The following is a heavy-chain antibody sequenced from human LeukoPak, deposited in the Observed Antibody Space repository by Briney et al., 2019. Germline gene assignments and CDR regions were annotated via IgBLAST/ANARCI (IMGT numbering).Heavy chain of an antibody. J-gene: IGHJ6*03. D-gene: IGHD5-12*01. CDR2: INPNSGGT. CDR3: ARASRWWLRASTPKHYYYYMDV. CDR1: GYTFTGYY. V-gene: IGHV1-2*02. Sequence: ASVKVSCKASGYTFTGYYMHWVRQAPGQGLEWMGWINPNSGGTNYAQKFQGRVTMTRDTSISTAYMELSSLRSEDTAVYYCARASRWWLRASTPKHYYYYMDVWGKGTTVTVS.